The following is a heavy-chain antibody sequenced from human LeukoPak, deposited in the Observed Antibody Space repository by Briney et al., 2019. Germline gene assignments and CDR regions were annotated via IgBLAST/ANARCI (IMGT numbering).Heavy chain of an antibody. CDR2: INPNSGGT. D-gene: IGHD6-13*01. CDR3: ARDLLQQHLVHHWFDP. CDR1: GYTFTSYG. V-gene: IGHV1-2*02. J-gene: IGHJ5*02. Sequence: ASVKVSCKASGYTFTSYGISWVRQAPGQGLEWMGWINPNSGGTDYAQKFQGRVTMTRDTSIRTAYMEVSSLTSDDTAIYYCARDLLQQHLVHHWFDPWGQGTLVTVSS.